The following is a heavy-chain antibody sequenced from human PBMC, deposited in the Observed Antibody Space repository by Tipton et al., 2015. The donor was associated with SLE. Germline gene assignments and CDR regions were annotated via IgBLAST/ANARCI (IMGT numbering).Heavy chain of an antibody. V-gene: IGHV3-23*01. Sequence: SLRLSCVASGFTFSSYAMSWVRQAPGKGLEWVTGISGRGGSTSYADSVKGRFTVSRDNAKNSLYLQMNSLRAEDTAVYYCARDLRYYYGSGWFDPWGQGTLVTVSS. CDR2: ISGRGGST. D-gene: IGHD3-10*01. J-gene: IGHJ5*02. CDR3: ARDLRYYYGSGWFDP. CDR1: GFTFSSYA.